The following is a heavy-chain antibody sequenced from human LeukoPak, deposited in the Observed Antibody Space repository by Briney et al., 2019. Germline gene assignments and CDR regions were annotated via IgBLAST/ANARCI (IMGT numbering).Heavy chain of an antibody. CDR1: GGSISTYY. V-gene: IGHV4-4*07. J-gene: IGHJ4*02. CDR2: IYSSGST. Sequence: SETLSLTCTVSGGSISTYYWSWIRQPAGKGLEWIGRIYSSGSTHYNPSLKSRVTVSVDTSKNQFSLKLSSVTAADTAVYYCARHKKWEPVDYWGQGTLVTVSS. D-gene: IGHD1-26*01. CDR3: ARHKKWEPVDY.